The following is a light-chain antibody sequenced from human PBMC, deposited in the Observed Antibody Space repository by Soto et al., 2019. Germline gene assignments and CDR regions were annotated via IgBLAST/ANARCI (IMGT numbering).Light chain of an antibody. V-gene: IGKV3-15*01. CDR1: QNVYNN. CDR3: QQCRNWPLT. Sequence: EIVMTQSPATLSASPGDGATLSCKAGQNVYNNLAWYQQRPGQPPRLLIYDASTRATGISARFSGSGYGTEFTVTISSLQSEDFEVYFCQQCRNWPLTFGGGTKVEIK. J-gene: IGKJ4*01. CDR2: DAS.